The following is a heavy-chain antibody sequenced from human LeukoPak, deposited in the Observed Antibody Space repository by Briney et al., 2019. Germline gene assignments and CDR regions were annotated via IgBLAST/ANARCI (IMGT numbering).Heavy chain of an antibody. CDR2: ISAYNGNT. V-gene: IGHV1-18*01. CDR3: ARVDYYYGSGSYPDY. CDR1: GYTFTSYG. J-gene: IGHJ4*02. D-gene: IGHD3-10*01. Sequence: ASVKVSCKASGYTFTSYGISWVRQAPGQGLEWMGWISAYNGNTNYAQKLQGRVTMTTDTSTSTAYMELRSLRSDDTAVYYCARVDYYYGSGSYPDYWGQGTLVTVSS.